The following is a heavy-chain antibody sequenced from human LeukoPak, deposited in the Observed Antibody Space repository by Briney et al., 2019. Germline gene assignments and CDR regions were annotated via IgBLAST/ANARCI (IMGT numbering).Heavy chain of an antibody. CDR3: VREDTPATANY. CDR2: ISGSGDTT. CDR1: GFAFSSYA. D-gene: IGHD2-21*02. V-gene: IGHV3-23*01. Sequence: PGGSLRLSCAASGFAFSSYAMSWVRQAPGKGLEWVSVISGSGDTTYYADSVKGRFTISRDNSKNTLYLRMNSLRAEDTAVYYCVREDTPATANYWGQGTLVTISS. J-gene: IGHJ4*02.